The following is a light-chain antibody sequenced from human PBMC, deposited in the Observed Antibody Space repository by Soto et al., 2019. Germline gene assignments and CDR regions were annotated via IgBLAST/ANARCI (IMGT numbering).Light chain of an antibody. CDR3: QQYENLPT. V-gene: IGKV1-33*01. CDR2: DAS. Sequence: IQLTQYTSSLSASLGDRFTITCRASQGISSYLAWYQQKPGKAPKLLIYDASNLEAGVPSRFRGSGSGTDFTFTISRLQPEDIATYYCQQYENLPTFGQGTRLEI. J-gene: IGKJ5*01. CDR1: QGISSY.